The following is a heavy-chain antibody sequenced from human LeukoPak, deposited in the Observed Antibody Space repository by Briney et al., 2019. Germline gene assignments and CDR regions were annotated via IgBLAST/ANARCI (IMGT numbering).Heavy chain of an antibody. J-gene: IGHJ4*02. D-gene: IGHD4-23*01. Sequence: PSETLSLTCGVSGGSISDIYWSWIRQPAGKGLEWIGRIYSSGNTNYNPSLKSRVTMSLDASKNQFSLKLSSLTAADTAVYYCARNSGDYWGQGTLVTVSS. CDR3: ARNSGDY. CDR1: GGSISDIY. CDR2: IYSSGNT. V-gene: IGHV4-4*07.